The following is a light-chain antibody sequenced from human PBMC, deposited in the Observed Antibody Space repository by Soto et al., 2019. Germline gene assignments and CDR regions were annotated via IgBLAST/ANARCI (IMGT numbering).Light chain of an antibody. J-gene: IGKJ4*01. CDR2: DAS. CDR3: PHRSDWPPRLT. CDR1: RGVSSY. V-gene: IGKV3-11*01. Sequence: EIVLTQSPDTLSLSPGEIATLSCGASRGVSSYLAWYQQNPGQAPSLLIYDASYRATGIPARFSGSGSGTDFTLTISSLAPEDFAVYYCPHRSDWPPRLTVGGGTKVEI.